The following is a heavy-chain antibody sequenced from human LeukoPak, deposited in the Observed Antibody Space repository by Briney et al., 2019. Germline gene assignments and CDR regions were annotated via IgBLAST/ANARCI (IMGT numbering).Heavy chain of an antibody. Sequence: GGSLRLSCAASGFTFSSYAMNWVRQAPGKGLEWVSFISGSGDTTYYADSVKGRFTISRDSSKNALYLQMNSLRAEDTAVYYCAKSRGESRGASNYWGQGTLATVSS. CDR2: ISGSGDTT. CDR1: GFTFSSYA. J-gene: IGHJ4*02. V-gene: IGHV3-23*01. CDR3: AKSRGESRGASNY. D-gene: IGHD1-26*01.